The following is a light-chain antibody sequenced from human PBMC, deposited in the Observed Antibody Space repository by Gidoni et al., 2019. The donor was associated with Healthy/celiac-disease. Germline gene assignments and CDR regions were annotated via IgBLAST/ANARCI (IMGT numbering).Light chain of an antibody. CDR2: AAS. CDR3: QQSYSTPH. Sequence: VGDRVTITCRASQSISSYLNWYQQKPGKAPKLLIYAASSLQSGVPSRFSGSGSGTEFTLTISSLQPEDFATYYCQQSYSTPHFGPGTKVDIK. J-gene: IGKJ3*01. CDR1: QSISSY. V-gene: IGKV1-39*01.